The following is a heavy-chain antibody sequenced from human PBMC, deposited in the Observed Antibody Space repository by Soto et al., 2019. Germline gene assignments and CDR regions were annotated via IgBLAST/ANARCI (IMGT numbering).Heavy chain of an antibody. V-gene: IGHV4-39*01. CDR1: GGSIYRSGYY. J-gene: IGHJ4*02. D-gene: IGHD2-15*01. Sequence: QVQLQESGPGLVKPSETLSLTCTVSGGSIYRSGYYWGWIRQPPGRALVWIGNIDYNGDTYSNPSLKRRVPISRDTSKNQSSLKLTSVTAADTALYYCGKVLVGATGHTDSDSWGPGTLVAVSS. CDR3: GKVLVGATGHTDSDS. CDR2: IDYNGDT.